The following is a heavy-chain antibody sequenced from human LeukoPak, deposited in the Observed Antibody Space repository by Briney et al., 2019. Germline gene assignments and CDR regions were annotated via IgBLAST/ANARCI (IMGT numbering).Heavy chain of an antibody. CDR2: ISSSGRTI. V-gene: IGHV3-48*03. CDR3: ARDEGQLLFEY. J-gene: IGHJ4*02. D-gene: IGHD6-6*01. CDR1: GFTFSTYE. Sequence: PGGSLRLSCAASGFTFSTYEMNWVRQAPGEGLEWVSYISSSGRTIYYADSVKGRFTISRDNAKNSLYLQMNSLRAEDTAVYYCARDEGQLLFEYWGQGTLVTVSS.